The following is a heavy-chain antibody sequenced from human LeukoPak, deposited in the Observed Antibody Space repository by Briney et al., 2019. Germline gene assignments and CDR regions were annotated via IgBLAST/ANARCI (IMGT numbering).Heavy chain of an antibody. Sequence: SETLSLTCTVSGGSISSSNYYWGWIRQPPGKGLEWIGSIYYSGSTYYNPSLKSRVTISVDTSKNQFSLKLSSVTAADTAVYYCARDLLFTIFGVVLDAFDIWGQGTVVTVSS. V-gene: IGHV4-39*07. J-gene: IGHJ3*02. CDR2: IYYSGST. CDR1: GGSISSSNYY. D-gene: IGHD3-3*01. CDR3: ARDLLFTIFGVVLDAFDI.